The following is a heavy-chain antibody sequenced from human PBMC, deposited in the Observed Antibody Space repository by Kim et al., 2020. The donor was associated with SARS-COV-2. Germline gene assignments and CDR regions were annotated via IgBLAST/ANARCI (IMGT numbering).Heavy chain of an antibody. Sequence: YAVSVTGRFTISRDNAKNSLYLEMNSLRPEDAALYYCVKGPRNFYYYGMDVWGQGTTVTVSS. V-gene: IGHV3-9*01. CDR3: VKGPRNFYYYGMDV. J-gene: IGHJ6*02.